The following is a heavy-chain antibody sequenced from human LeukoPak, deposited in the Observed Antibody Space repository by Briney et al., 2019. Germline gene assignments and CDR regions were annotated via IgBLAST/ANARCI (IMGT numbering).Heavy chain of an antibody. V-gene: IGHV3-30-3*01. CDR1: GFAFSSYA. J-gene: IGHJ6*02. Sequence: GGSLRLSCAASGFAFSSYAMHWVRQAPGKGLEWVAVISYDGSNKYYADSVKGRFTISRDNSKNTLYLQMNSLRAEDTAVYYCARGTTWALEWLLLCYYYYGMDVWGQGTTVTVSS. CDR2: ISYDGSNK. CDR3: ARGTTWALEWLLLCYYYYGMDV. D-gene: IGHD3-3*01.